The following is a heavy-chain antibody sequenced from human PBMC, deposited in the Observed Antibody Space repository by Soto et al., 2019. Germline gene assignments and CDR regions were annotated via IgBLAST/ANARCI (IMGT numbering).Heavy chain of an antibody. CDR3: ARDQGTYYYDSSGYYYVGYIDY. V-gene: IGHV4-59*01. CDR2: IYYSGST. CDR1: GGSISSYY. Sequence: SETLSLTCTVSGGSISSYYWSWIRQPPGKGLEWIGYIYYSGSTNYNPSLKSRVTISVDTSKNQFSLKLSSVTAADTAVYYCARDQGTYYYDSSGYYYVGYIDYWGQGTLVTVS. D-gene: IGHD3-22*01. J-gene: IGHJ4*02.